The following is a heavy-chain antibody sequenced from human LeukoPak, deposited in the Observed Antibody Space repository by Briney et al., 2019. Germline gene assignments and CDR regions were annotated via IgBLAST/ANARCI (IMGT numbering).Heavy chain of an antibody. Sequence: QTGGSLRLSCTASGFTFSSYWMTWVRQAPGKGLEWVANIRQDGSDKYYVDSVKGRFTISRDNAKNSLYLQMNSLRAEDTALYYCARDLYSDSRSLEYWGQGTPVTVSS. D-gene: IGHD1-26*01. V-gene: IGHV3-7*03. CDR2: IRQDGSDK. CDR1: GFTFSSYW. CDR3: ARDLYSDSRSLEY. J-gene: IGHJ4*02.